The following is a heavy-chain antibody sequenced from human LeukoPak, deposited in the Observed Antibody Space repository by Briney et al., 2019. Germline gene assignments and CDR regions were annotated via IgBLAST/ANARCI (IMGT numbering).Heavy chain of an antibody. Sequence: PGGTLRLSCAASGFTFSSYAMSWVRRAPGKGLEWVSEISDSGGSTYYPDSEKGRFTISRNNSKNTLYLQMNILMAEDTAVYSCAKGSPAVAGTSNWFDPWGQGTLVTVSS. CDR3: AKGSPAVAGTSNWFDP. J-gene: IGHJ5*02. V-gene: IGHV3-23*01. CDR2: ISDSGGST. D-gene: IGHD6-19*01. CDR1: GFTFSSYA.